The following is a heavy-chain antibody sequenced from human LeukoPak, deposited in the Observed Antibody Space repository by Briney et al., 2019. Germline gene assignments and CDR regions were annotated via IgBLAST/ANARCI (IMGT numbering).Heavy chain of an antibody. CDR3: ARDGVSSTSCCDAFDM. D-gene: IGHD2-2*01. V-gene: IGHV1-18*01. CDR1: GGIFSAFI. Sequence: ASVNVSCKAPGGIFSAFILNWVRQAPAQGLEWMGWISNKNGNTKYAQKPQGRVTMTTDTSTSTAYMELRSLRSDDTAVCYCARDGVSSTSCCDAFDMWGQETKVTVSS. J-gene: IGHJ3*02. CDR2: ISNKNGNT.